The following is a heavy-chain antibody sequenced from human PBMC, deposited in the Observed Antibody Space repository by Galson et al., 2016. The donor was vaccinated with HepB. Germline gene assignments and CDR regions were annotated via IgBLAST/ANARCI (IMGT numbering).Heavy chain of an antibody. CDR1: GGSISSNYW. CDR2: IYETGTA. V-gene: IGHV4/OR15-8*01. J-gene: IGHJ4*02. Sequence: ETLSLTCDVSGGSISSNYWWGWVRQSPEKGFEWIGEIYETGTANYNPSFTSRATISVDKSKNQISLRLDSVTAADTAVYYCTRGNLGTSATMAFDYWGQGTLVKVSS. D-gene: IGHD4/OR15-4a*01. CDR3: TRGNLGTSATMAFDY.